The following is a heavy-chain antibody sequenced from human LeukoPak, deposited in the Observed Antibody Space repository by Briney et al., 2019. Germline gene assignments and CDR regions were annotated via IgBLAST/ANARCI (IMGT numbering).Heavy chain of an antibody. CDR2: FDPEDGET. V-gene: IGHV1-24*01. D-gene: IGHD6-19*01. Sequence: ASVKVSCKASGGTFSSYAISWVRQAPGQGLEWMGGFDPEDGETIYAQKFQGRVTMTEDTSTDTAYMELSSLRSEDTAVYYCATFSSGWYGDYWGQGTLVTVSS. CDR3: ATFSSGWYGDY. J-gene: IGHJ4*02. CDR1: GGTFSSYA.